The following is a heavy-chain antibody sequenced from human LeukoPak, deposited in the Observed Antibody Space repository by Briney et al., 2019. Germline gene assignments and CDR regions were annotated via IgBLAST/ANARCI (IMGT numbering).Heavy chain of an antibody. V-gene: IGHV1-46*01. CDR3: ARGQNKCLGH. CDR1: GGTFSSYA. J-gene: IGHJ4*02. CDR2: INPSGGGT. Sequence: ASATVSCKASGGTFSSYAISWVRQAPGQGLEWMGVINPSGGGTTYAQRFQGRVTMTRDTSTSTVHMELSSLRSEDTAVYYCARGQNKCLGHWGQGTLVTVSS. D-gene: IGHD2/OR15-2a*01.